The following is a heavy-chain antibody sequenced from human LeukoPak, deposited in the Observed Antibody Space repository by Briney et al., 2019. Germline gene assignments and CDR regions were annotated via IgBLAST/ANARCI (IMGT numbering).Heavy chain of an antibody. Sequence: ASVKVSCKASGGTFSSYAISWVRQAPGQGLEWMGRIIPILGIANYAQKFQGRVTITADKSTSTAYMELSSLRSEDTAVYYCARTIAVAGTGDYFDYWGQGTLVTVSS. D-gene: IGHD6-19*01. V-gene: IGHV1-69*04. CDR1: GGTFSSYA. CDR2: IIPILGIA. J-gene: IGHJ4*02. CDR3: ARTIAVAGTGDYFDY.